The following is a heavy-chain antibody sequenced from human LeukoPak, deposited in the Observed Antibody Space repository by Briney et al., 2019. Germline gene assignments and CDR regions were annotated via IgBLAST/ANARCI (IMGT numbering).Heavy chain of an antibody. D-gene: IGHD2-8*01. J-gene: IGHJ4*02. Sequence: GASVKVSCKVSGYTLTELSMHWVRQAPGKGLEWMGGFDPEDGETIYAQKFQDRVTMTEDTSTDTAYMELSSLRSEDTAVYYCATDLYCTNGVCYRLTAFDYWGQGTLVTVSS. V-gene: IGHV1-24*01. CDR3: ATDLYCTNGVCYRLTAFDY. CDR1: GYTLTELS. CDR2: FDPEDGET.